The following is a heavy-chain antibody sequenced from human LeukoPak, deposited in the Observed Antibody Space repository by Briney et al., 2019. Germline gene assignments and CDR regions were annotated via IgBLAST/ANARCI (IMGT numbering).Heavy chain of an antibody. J-gene: IGHJ4*02. V-gene: IGHV1-18*01. CDR2: ITTYNGNT. CDR3: ARGELAFCSTTTCYSSFDY. CDR1: SYTFTSYG. Sequence: ASVKVSCKASSYTFTSYGIIWVRQAPGQGLEWMGWITTYNGNTNYARRFQDRVTVTTDTSTSTAYMELRSLRSDDTAVYFCARGELAFCSTTTCYSSFDYWGQGTLVTVSS. D-gene: IGHD2-2*02.